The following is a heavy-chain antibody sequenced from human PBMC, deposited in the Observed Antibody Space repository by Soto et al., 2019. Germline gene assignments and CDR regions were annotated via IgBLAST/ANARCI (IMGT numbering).Heavy chain of an antibody. Sequence: SETLSLTCTVSGGSISSYYWSWIRQPPGKGLEWIGYIYYSGSTNYNPSLKSRVTLSVDTSKNPFSLKLSSVTAADTAVYYCARHDSYGYPAYFQHWGQGTLVTVSS. D-gene: IGHD5-18*01. J-gene: IGHJ1*01. CDR2: IYYSGST. V-gene: IGHV4-59*08. CDR3: ARHDSYGYPAYFQH. CDR1: GGSISSYY.